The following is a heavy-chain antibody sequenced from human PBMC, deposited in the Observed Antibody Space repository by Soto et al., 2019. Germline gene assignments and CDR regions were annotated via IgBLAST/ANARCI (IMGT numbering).Heavy chain of an antibody. CDR1: GFTFNTFG. CDR3: AKSPNFYCSSYHCYKYYFDY. Sequence: QEQLVASGGGVVLPGRSLRLSCAASGFTFNTFGMHWVRQDPGKGLEWVAVISYDGSDKYYSDSVRGRFTISRDNSMNTLYLQMNSLRTEDTAVYYCAKSPNFYCSSYHCYKYYFDYWGQGTLVTVSS. V-gene: IGHV3-30*18. D-gene: IGHD2-2*01. J-gene: IGHJ4*02. CDR2: ISYDGSDK.